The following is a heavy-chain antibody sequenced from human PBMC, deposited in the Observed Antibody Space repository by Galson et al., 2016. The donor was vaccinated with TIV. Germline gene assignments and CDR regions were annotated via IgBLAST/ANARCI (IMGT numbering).Heavy chain of an antibody. CDR3: ARGAPSVFGVIMTLDY. Sequence: CAISGDSVSSTGAAWNWIRQSPSRGLEWLGRTYYRSTWYNDYAASPKRRITINPDTSKNQFSLQLTSVTPEDAAVYYCARGAPSVFGVIMTLDYWGQGTLVTVSS. J-gene: IGHJ4*02. D-gene: IGHD3-3*01. V-gene: IGHV6-1*01. CDR1: GDSVSSTGAA. CDR2: TYYRSTWYN.